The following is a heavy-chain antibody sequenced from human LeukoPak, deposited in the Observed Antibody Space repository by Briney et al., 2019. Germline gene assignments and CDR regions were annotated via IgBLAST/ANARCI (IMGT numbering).Heavy chain of an antibody. V-gene: IGHV4-59*01. D-gene: IGHD2-2*01. J-gene: IGHJ4*02. CDR3: ARGPAYQLLFDY. CDR2: IYYSGST. CDR1: GGSISSYY. Sequence: ASETLSLTCTVSGGSISSYYWSWIRQPPGKGLEWIGYIYYSGSTNYNPSLKSRVTISVDTSKNQFSLKLSSVTAADTAVYYCARGPAYQLLFDYWGQGTLVTVSS.